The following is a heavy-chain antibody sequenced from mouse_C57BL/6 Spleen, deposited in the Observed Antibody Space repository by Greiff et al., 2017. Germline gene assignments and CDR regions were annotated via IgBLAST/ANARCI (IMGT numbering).Heavy chain of an antibody. D-gene: IGHD4-1*02. Sequence: EVKVVESGGDLVKPGGSLKLSCAASGFTFSSYGMSWVRQTPDKRLEWVATISSGGSYTYYPDSVKGRFTISRDNAKNTLDLQMRSLKSEDTAMYYCARHQLGRAMDYWGQGTSVTVSS. CDR2: ISSGGSYT. V-gene: IGHV5-6*01. CDR3: ARHQLGRAMDY. CDR1: GFTFSSYG. J-gene: IGHJ4*01.